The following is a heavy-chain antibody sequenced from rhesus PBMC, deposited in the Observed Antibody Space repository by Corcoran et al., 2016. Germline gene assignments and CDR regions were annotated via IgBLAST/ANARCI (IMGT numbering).Heavy chain of an antibody. CDR1: GCTGSGYS. Sequence: EVQLVESVGGLAKPGGSLRLSCAASGCTGSGYSRDWVRQAPGKGLEWVSRISKGGGSTWYADSVKGRFTISRENAKNTLYLQMNSLRAEDKAVYYCARGGSSNRFDVWGAGVLVTVSS. D-gene: IGHD4-29*01. CDR2: ISKGGGST. V-gene: IGHV3-178*01. J-gene: IGHJ5-1*01. CDR3: ARGGSSNRFDV.